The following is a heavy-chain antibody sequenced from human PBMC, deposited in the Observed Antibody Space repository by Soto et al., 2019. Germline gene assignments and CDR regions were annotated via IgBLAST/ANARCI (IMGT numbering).Heavy chain of an antibody. J-gene: IGHJ5*02. Sequence: QVQLQESGPGLVKPSGTLSLTCAVSGGSISSSNWWSWVRQPPGKGLGWIGEIYHSGSTNYNPSLKSRVTISVDKSKNQFSLKLSSVTAADTAVYYCARKDDSSWYEVAGWFDPWGQGTLVTVSS. V-gene: IGHV4-4*02. D-gene: IGHD6-13*01. CDR3: ARKDDSSWYEVAGWFDP. CDR1: GGSISSSNW. CDR2: IYHSGST.